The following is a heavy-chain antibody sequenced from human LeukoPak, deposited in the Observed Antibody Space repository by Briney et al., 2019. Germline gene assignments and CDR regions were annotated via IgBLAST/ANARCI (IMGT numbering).Heavy chain of an antibody. D-gene: IGHD3-9*01. J-gene: IGHJ4*02. V-gene: IGHV3-48*02. CDR1: GFSFTDYP. CDR3: ATDQRYAFDY. Sequence: PGGSLRLSCATSGFSFTDYPMNWVRQAPGKGLEWIPNIRTTAEGAKYAYYAGSVKGRVTISRDDGKNTLYLHMNSLRDDDTAVYYCATDQRYAFDYWGQGILVTVSS. CDR2: IRTTAEGAKYA.